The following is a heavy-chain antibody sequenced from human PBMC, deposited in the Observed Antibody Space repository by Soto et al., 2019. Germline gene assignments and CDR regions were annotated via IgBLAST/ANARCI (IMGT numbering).Heavy chain of an antibody. Sequence: SVKVSCKASGGTFSSYAISWVRQAPGQGLEWMGGIIPIFGTANYAPKFQGRVTITADKSTSTAYMELSSLISEDTAVYYCARDPGLNWFDPWGQGTLVTVSS. D-gene: IGHD3-16*01. CDR2: IIPIFGTA. CDR1: GGTFSSYA. CDR3: ARDPGLNWFDP. J-gene: IGHJ5*02. V-gene: IGHV1-69*06.